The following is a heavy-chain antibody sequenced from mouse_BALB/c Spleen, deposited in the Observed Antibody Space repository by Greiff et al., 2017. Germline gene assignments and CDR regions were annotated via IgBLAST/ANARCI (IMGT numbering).Heavy chain of an antibody. D-gene: IGHD2-10*02. CDR2: IDPENGNT. J-gene: IGHJ3*01. V-gene: IGHV14-1*02. CDR1: GFNIKDYY. Sequence: EVQLQQSGAELVRPGALVKLSCKASGFNIKDYYMHWVKQRPEQGLEWIGWIDPENGNTIYDPKFQGKASITADTSSNTAYLQLSSLTSEDTAVYYCARPYGNYVGTWFAYWGQGTLVTVSA. CDR3: ARPYGNYVGTWFAY.